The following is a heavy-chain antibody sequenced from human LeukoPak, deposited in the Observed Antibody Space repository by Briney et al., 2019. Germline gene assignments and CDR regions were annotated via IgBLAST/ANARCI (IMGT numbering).Heavy chain of an antibody. CDR1: GGSFSGYY. CDR2: INHSGST. J-gene: IGHJ4*02. V-gene: IGHV4-34*01. D-gene: IGHD3-10*01. CDR3: ARGRYYYGSGSYYYFDY. Sequence: SETLSLTCAVYGGSFSGYYWSWIRQPPGKGLEWIGEINHSGSTNYNPSLKSRVTISVDTSKNQFSLKLSSVTAADTAVYYCARGRYYYGSGSYYYFDYWGQGTLATVSS.